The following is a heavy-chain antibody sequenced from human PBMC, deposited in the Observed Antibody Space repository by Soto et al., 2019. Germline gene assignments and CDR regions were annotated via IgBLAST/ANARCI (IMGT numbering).Heavy chain of an antibody. CDR2: MYYSGST. V-gene: IGHV4-30-4*01. Sequence: QVQQQESGPGLVKPSQTLSLTCTVSGGSISSDDYYWSWIRQPPGKGLEWIGYMYYSGSTNYNPSLKSRITISVDMSKNQFSLKLSSVTAADSAVYYCARRIAAAPSGWFDPWGQGTLVTVSS. CDR1: GGSISSDDYY. D-gene: IGHD6-13*01. J-gene: IGHJ5*02. CDR3: ARRIAAAPSGWFDP.